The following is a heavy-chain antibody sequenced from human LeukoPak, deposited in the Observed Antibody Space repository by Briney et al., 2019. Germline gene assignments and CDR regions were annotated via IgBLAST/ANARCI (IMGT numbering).Heavy chain of an antibody. J-gene: IGHJ4*02. CDR2: INSDGSST. V-gene: IGHV3-74*01. D-gene: IGHD3-10*01. CDR1: GFTFSIYW. CDR3: ARASSPSDPSGLDY. Sequence: QPGGSPRLSCAASGFTFSIYWMHWVRQAPGKGLVWVSRINSDGSSTSYADSVKGRFTISRDNAKNTLYLQMNSLRAEDTAVYYCARASSPSDPSGLDYWGQGTLVTVSS.